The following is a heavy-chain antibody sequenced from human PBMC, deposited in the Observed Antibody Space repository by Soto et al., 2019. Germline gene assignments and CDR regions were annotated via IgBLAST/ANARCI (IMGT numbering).Heavy chain of an antibody. J-gene: IGHJ6*03. CDR3: ELKGYCSGGSFHSYYYYMDV. D-gene: IGHD2-15*01. CDR1: GFTFSSYA. CDR2: ISGSGGST. V-gene: IGHV3-23*01. Sequence: PGGSLRLSCAASGFTFSSYAMSWVRQAPGKGLEWVSAISGSGGSTYYADSVKGRFTISRDNSKNTLYLQMNSLRAEDTAVYYCELKGYCSGGSFHSYYYYMDVWGKGTTVTVSS.